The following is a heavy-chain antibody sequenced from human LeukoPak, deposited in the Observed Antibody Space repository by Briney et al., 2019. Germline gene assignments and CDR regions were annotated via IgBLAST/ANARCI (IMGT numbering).Heavy chain of an antibody. V-gene: IGHV3-23*01. Sequence: GGSLRLSCAASGFTFSSYAMSWVGQAPGKGLEWVSAISGSGGSTYYADSVKGRFTISRDNSKNTLYLQMNSLRAEDTAVYYCAKDMGLQRYYFDYWGQGTLVTVSS. CDR3: AKDMGLQRYYFDY. J-gene: IGHJ4*02. D-gene: IGHD5-24*01. CDR1: GFTFSSYA. CDR2: ISGSGGST.